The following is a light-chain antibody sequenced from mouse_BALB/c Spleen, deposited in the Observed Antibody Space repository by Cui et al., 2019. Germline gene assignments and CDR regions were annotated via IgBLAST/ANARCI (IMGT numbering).Light chain of an antibody. J-gene: IGKJ5*01. CDR1: QDINSY. Sequence: DIKMTQSPSSMYASLGERVTITCKASQDINSYLSWFQQKPGKSPKTLIYRANRLVDGVPSRFSGSGSGQDYSFTISSLEYEDMGIYYCLQYDEFPLTFGAGTKLELK. CDR2: RAN. V-gene: IGKV14-111*01. CDR3: LQYDEFPLT.